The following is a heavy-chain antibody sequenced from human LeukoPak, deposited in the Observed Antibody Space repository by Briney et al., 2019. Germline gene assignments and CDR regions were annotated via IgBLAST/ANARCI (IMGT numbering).Heavy chain of an antibody. CDR3: ARRPAYYDSSGFDY. Sequence: PSETLSLTCTVSGGSISSGGYYWGWIRQHPGKGLEWIGYIYYSGNTYYNPSLRSRLIISVDTSKNQFSLNLSSVTAADTAVYYCARRPAYYDSSGFDYWGQGSLVTVSS. D-gene: IGHD3-22*01. CDR1: GGSISSGGYY. V-gene: IGHV4-31*03. CDR2: IYYSGNT. J-gene: IGHJ4*02.